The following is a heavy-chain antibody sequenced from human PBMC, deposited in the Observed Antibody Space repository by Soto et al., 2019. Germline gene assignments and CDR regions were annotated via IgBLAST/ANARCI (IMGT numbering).Heavy chain of an antibody. CDR1: GFTFNSHT. Sequence: EVQLVESGGGLVQPGGSLRLSCAASGFTFNSHTMNWVRQAPGKGLEWLSYISDSSSTIYYADSVKGRFTISRDNAKNSLYLQMNSLRAEDTAVNYCTRELGYWGQGTLVTVSA. CDR3: TRELGY. V-gene: IGHV3-48*04. CDR2: ISDSSSTI. J-gene: IGHJ4*02.